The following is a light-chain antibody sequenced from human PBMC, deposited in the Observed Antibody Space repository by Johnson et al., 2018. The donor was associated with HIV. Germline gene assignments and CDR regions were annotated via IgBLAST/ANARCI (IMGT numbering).Light chain of an antibody. CDR3: GTWDSSLSGV. Sequence: SVLTQPPSVSAAPGQKVTISCSGSNSNIGNNYVSWYQQLPGTAPKLLIYDNNKRPSGIPDRFSGSKYGTSATLGITGLQTGDEANYYCGTWDSSLSGVFGTGTKVTVL. CDR1: NSNIGNNY. V-gene: IGLV1-51*01. CDR2: DNN. J-gene: IGLJ1*01.